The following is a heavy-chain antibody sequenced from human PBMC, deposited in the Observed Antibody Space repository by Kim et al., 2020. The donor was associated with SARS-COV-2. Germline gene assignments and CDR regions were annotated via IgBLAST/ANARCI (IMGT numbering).Heavy chain of an antibody. J-gene: IGHJ1*01. Sequence: YYADSVKGRFTISRDNSKNTLYLQMNSLRAEDTAVYYCAKGSVGVEYFQHWGQGTLVTVSS. CDR3: AKGSVGVEYFQH. V-gene: IGHV3-23*01. D-gene: IGHD1-26*01.